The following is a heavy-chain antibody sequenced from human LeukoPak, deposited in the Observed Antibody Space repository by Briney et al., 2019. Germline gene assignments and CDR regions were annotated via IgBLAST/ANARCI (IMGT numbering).Heavy chain of an antibody. CDR2: IYPGDSDV. CDR3: VRQRFENCDGDCYLFFLDN. D-gene: IGHD2-21*02. J-gene: IGHJ4*02. V-gene: IGHV5-51*01. CDR1: GYIFGNYW. Sequence: GESLKISCKASGYIFGNYWIGWVRQMPGEGLEWMGIIYPGDSDVRYSPSFQGQVTISADRSKSTTYLQWNSLKASDTAMYYCVRQRFENCDGDCYLFFLDNWGRGTLVTVSS.